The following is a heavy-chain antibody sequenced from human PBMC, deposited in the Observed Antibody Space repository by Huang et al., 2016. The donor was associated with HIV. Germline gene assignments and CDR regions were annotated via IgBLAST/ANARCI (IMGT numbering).Heavy chain of an antibody. J-gene: IGHJ5*02. CDR3: ARAGGAYTDNWLDH. CDR2: INPGDNIK. V-gene: IGHV1-46*01. CDR1: GYTFSSNY. Sequence: VQLVQSGAAEKKPGASVKVSCKASGYTFSSNYIHWVRQAPVLGCEWMGIINPGDNIKTCAPKFRGILTMTRDTSTSTGYMELNSLTSHDTAVYYCARAGGAYTDNWLDHWGQGTLVTVSS. D-gene: IGHD3-16*01.